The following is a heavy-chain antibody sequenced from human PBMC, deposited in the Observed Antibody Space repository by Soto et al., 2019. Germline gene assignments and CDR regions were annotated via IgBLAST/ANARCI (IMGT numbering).Heavy chain of an antibody. CDR3: ARHTYYYDSTGSYSLSSGPRRGFDH. V-gene: IGHV5-10-1*01. D-gene: IGHD3-22*01. Sequence: RGESLKISCKGSGYSFTSYWISWVRQMPGKGLEWMGRIDPSDSYTNYSPSFQGHVTISADKSISTAYLQWSSLKASDTAMYYCARHTYYYDSTGSYSLSSGPRRGFDHWGQGTLVTVSS. J-gene: IGHJ4*02. CDR2: IDPSDSYT. CDR1: GYSFTSYW.